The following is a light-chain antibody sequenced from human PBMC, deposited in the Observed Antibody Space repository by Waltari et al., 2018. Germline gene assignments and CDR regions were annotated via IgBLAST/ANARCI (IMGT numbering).Light chain of an antibody. J-gene: IGLJ2*01. CDR3: QVWDNYADLVI. V-gene: IGLV3-21*02. Sequence: SSVLPQPPSVSVAPGQTATITCGGNNIGSKSVHWYQQKPGQAPVLVVYEDDVQPPGIPERISGSNSANTASLTINRVEVGDEAAYFCQVWDNYADLVIFGGGTKLTVL. CDR2: EDD. CDR1: NIGSKS.